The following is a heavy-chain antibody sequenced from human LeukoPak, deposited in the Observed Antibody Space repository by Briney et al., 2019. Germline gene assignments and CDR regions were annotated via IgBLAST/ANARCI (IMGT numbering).Heavy chain of an antibody. CDR1: GFTFDDYA. J-gene: IGHJ4*02. V-gene: IGHV3-23*01. CDR2: ISGSGGST. Sequence: GRSLRLSCAASGFTFDDYAMSWVRQAPGKGLEWVSAISGSGGSTYYADSVKGRFTISRDNSKNTLYLQMNSLRAEDTAVYYCATISSSWFLGYFDYWGQGTLVTVSS. CDR3: ATISSSWFLGYFDY. D-gene: IGHD6-13*01.